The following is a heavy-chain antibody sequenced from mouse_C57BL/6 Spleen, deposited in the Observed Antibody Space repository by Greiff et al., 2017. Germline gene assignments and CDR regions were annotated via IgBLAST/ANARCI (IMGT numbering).Heavy chain of an antibody. CDR2: IWRGGST. Sequence: VQLQQSGPGLVQPSQSLSITCTVSGFSLTSYGVHWVRQSPGKGLEWLGVIWRGGSTDYNAAFMSRLSIPKDNSKSQVFFKMNSLQADDTAIYYCAKIYYDYPYAMDYWGQGASVTVSS. CDR3: AKIYYDYPYAMDY. D-gene: IGHD2-4*01. J-gene: IGHJ4*01. V-gene: IGHV2-5*01. CDR1: GFSLTSYG.